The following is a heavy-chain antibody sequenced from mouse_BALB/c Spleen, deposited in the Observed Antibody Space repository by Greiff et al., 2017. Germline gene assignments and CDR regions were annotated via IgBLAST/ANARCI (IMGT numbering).Heavy chain of an antibody. V-gene: IGHV5-4*02. CDR2: ISDGGSYT. CDR1: GFTFSDYY. J-gene: IGHJ4*01. Sequence: EVKVEESGGGLVKPGGSLKLSCAASGFTFSDYYMYWVRQTPEKRLEWVATISDGGSYTYYPDSVKGRFTISRDNAKNNLYLQMSSLKSEDTAMYYCARGEDGYYYAMDYWGQGTSVTVSS. CDR3: ARGEDGYYYAMDY. D-gene: IGHD2-3*01.